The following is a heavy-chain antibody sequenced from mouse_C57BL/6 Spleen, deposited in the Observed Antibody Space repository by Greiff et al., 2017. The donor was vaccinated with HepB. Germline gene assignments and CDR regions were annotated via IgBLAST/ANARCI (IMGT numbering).Heavy chain of an antibody. CDR2: IYPGDGDT. CDR3: ASTRLPYAMDY. J-gene: IGHJ4*01. V-gene: IGHV1-82*01. Sequence: VQLQESGPELVKPGASVKISCKASGYAFSSSWMNWVKQRPGKGLEWIGRIYPGDGDTNYNGKFKGKATLTADKSSSTAYLQLSSLTSEDSAVYFCASTRLPYAMDYWGQGTSVTVSS. CDR1: GYAFSSSW. D-gene: IGHD3-2*02.